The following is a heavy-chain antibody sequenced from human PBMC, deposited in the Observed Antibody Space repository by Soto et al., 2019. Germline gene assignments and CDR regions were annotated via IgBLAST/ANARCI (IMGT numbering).Heavy chain of an antibody. CDR2: IIPILGIA. D-gene: IGHD2-2*01. J-gene: IGHJ6*02. CDR1: GGTFSSYT. CDR3: AGNSDIVVVPAAVLADGMDV. V-gene: IGHV1-69*02. Sequence: GASVKVSCKASGGTFSSYTISWVRQAPGQGLEWMGRIIPILGIANYAQKFQGRVTITADKSTSTAYMELSSLRSEDTAVYYCAGNSDIVVVPAAVLADGMDVWGQGTTVTVSS.